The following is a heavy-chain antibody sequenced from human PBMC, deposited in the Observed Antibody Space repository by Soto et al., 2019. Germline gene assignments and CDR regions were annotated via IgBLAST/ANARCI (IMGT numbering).Heavy chain of an antibody. J-gene: IGHJ4*02. CDR1: GYSISSSNW. CDR3: ARREIQGPMDY. V-gene: IGHV4-28*01. D-gene: IGHD1-26*01. Sequence: QVQLQESGPGLVKPSDTLSLTCAVSGYSISSSNWWGWIRQPPGKVLEWIGYIYYSGTTYYNPSLKSRVPMSVDTSEDQFSLKLTSVTAEDTAVYHCARREIQGPMDYWGQGTLVSVSS. CDR2: IYYSGTT.